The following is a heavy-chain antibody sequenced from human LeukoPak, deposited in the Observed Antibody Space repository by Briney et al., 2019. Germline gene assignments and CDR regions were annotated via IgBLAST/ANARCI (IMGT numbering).Heavy chain of an antibody. CDR3: ARDLSS. Sequence: GGSLRLSCAASGFTFSSYAMHWVRQAPGKGLEWVAVISYDGSNKYYADSVKGRSTISRDNSKNTLYLQMNSLRAEDTAVYYCARDLSSWGQGTLVTVSS. D-gene: IGHD2-2*01. CDR1: GFTFSSYA. J-gene: IGHJ5*02. CDR2: ISYDGSNK. V-gene: IGHV3-30-3*01.